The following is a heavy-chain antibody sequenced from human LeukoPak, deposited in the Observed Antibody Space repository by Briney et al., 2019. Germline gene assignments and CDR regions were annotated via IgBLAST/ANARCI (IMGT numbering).Heavy chain of an antibody. D-gene: IGHD3-22*01. CDR3: VKGTEKFYDSRADY. V-gene: IGHV3-9*01. CDR1: GFTFDDYA. Sequence: GGSLRLSCAVSGFTFDDYAMHWVRQAPGKGLEWVSGISWNSGSIGYADSVKGRFTISRDNAKNSLYLQMNSLRVEDTALYYCVKGTEKFYDSRADYWGQGTPVTVSS. J-gene: IGHJ4*02. CDR2: ISWNSGSI.